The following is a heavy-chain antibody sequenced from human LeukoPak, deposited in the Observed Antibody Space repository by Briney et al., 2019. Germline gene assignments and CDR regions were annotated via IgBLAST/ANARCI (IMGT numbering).Heavy chain of an antibody. CDR2: IGSSGTTI. Sequence: GGSLRPSCAASGFTFSSYEMNWVRQAPGKGLEWVSYIGSSGTTIYYADSVKGRFTISRDNAKNSLSLQMNSLRAEDTAVYYCARVRDYDGYYFDYWGQGTLVTVSS. V-gene: IGHV3-48*03. CDR3: ARVRDYDGYYFDY. CDR1: GFTFSSYE. J-gene: IGHJ4*02. D-gene: IGHD4-23*01.